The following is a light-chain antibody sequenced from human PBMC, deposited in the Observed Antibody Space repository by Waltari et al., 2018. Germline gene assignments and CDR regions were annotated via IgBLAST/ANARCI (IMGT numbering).Light chain of an antibody. CDR2: GAS. J-gene: IGKJ4*01. CDR1: QNVYTN. Sequence: EIVMTQSPATLSLSPGESATLSCKASQNVYTNLAWYQQKPGQAPRLLISGASARATGVPSRFRGSGSGTEFTHTISSLQSDDFAVYYCQQYNTWPPLTFGGGTRVDIK. V-gene: IGKV3-15*01. CDR3: QQYNTWPPLT.